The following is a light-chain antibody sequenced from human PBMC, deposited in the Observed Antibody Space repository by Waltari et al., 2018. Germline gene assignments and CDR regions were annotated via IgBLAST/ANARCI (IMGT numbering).Light chain of an antibody. CDR1: SRAVGAYNY. CDR2: DVS. J-gene: IGLJ2*01. Sequence: QSALTQPRSVSGSPGPSVTISCPGTSRAVGAYNYVSWYEQHPGEAPKLRISDVSERPSGVADRFSGSKSGNTASLTISGLQAEDEADYYCCSYAGSFTVVFGGGTKLTVL. CDR3: CSYAGSFTVV. V-gene: IGLV2-11*01.